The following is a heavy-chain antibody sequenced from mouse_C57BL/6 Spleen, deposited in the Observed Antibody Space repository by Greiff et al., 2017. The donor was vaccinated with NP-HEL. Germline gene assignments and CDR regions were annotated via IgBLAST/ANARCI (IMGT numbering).Heavy chain of an antibody. Sequence: QVQLQQPGAELVRPGSSVKLSCKASGYTFTSYWMQWVKQRPIQGLEWIGNIDPSDSETHYNQKFKDKATLTVDKSSSTAYMQLSSLTSEDSAVYYCARSSSYERLDYWGQSTTLTVSS. CDR3: ARSSSYERLDY. CDR2: IDPSDSET. J-gene: IGHJ2*01. CDR1: GYTFTSYW. D-gene: IGHD1-1*01. V-gene: IGHV1-52*01.